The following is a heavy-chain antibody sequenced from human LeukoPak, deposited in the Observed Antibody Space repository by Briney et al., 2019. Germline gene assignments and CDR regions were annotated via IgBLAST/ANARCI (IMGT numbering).Heavy chain of an antibody. CDR2: ISAYNGNT. V-gene: IGHV1-18*01. CDR1: GYTFTSYG. Sequence: ASVKVSCKASGYTFTSYGISWVRQAPGQGLEWMGWISAYNGNTNYAQKLQGRVTMTTDTSTSTAYMELSSLRSEDTAVYYCARDRRYCSGGSTYCYYYGMDVWGQGTTVTVSS. J-gene: IGHJ6*02. CDR3: ARDRRYCSGGSTYCYYYGMDV. D-gene: IGHD2-15*01.